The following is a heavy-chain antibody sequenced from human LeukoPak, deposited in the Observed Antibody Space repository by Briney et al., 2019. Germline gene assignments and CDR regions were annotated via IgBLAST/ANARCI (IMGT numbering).Heavy chain of an antibody. CDR1: GFTFSSYS. V-gene: IGHV3-21*01. D-gene: IGHD1-1*01. J-gene: IGHJ3*02. Sequence: GGSLRLSCAASGFTFSSYSMNWVRQAPGKGLEWVSSISSSSSYIYYADSVKGRFTISRDNAKNSLYLQMNSLRAEDTAVYYCARDLPRTDGGAFDIWGQGTTVTVSS. CDR2: ISSSSSYI. CDR3: ARDLPRTDGGAFDI.